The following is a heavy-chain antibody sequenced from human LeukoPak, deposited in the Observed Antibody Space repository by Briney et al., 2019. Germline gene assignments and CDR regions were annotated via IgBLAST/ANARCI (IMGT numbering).Heavy chain of an antibody. J-gene: IGHJ4*02. V-gene: IGHV1-69*06. D-gene: IGHD2-2*01. CDR1: GGTFSSYA. CDR3: AKVTYHAGAAAVVLKLVERTSYFDN. Sequence: EASVKVSCKASGGTFSSYAISWVRQAPGQGLEWMGGIIPIFGTANYAQKFQGRVTITADKSTSTAYMELSSLRSEDTAVYYCAKVTYHAGAAAVVLKLVERTSYFDNWGQGILVTVPS. CDR2: IIPIFGTA.